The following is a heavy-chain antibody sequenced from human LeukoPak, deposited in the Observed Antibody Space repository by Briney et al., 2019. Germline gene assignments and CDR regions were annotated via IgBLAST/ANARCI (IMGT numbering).Heavy chain of an antibody. CDR1: GFTVSNNY. CDR3: ARERNFYYFDY. V-gene: IGHV3-21*01. Sequence: PGGSLRLSCAASGFTVSNNYMTWVRQAPGKGLEWVSSITGDCNYIFYADSVKGRFTISRDNAQNSLFLELNSLRGEDTAVYYCARERNFYYFDYWGQGALVTVSS. J-gene: IGHJ4*02. D-gene: IGHD3-3*01. CDR2: ITGDCNYI.